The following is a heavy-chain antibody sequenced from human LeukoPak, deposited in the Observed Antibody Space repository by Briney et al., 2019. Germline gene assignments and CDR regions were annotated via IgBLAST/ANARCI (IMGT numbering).Heavy chain of an antibody. CDR1: GGTFSSYA. Sequence: EASVKVSCKASGGTFSSYAISWVRQAPGQGLEWMGGIIPIFGTANYAQKFQGRVTMTRDTSTSTVYMELSSLRSEDTAVYYCARDMTEDSYGPSAFDYWGQGTLVTVSS. J-gene: IGHJ4*02. CDR3: ARDMTEDSYGPSAFDY. CDR2: IIPIFGTA. V-gene: IGHV1-69*05. D-gene: IGHD5-18*01.